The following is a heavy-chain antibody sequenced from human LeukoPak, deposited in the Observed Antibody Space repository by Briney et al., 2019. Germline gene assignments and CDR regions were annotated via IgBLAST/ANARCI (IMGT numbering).Heavy chain of an antibody. V-gene: IGHV3-30*02. CDR2: IRFDGSNK. J-gene: IGHJ6*02. CDR1: GFIFSNYA. D-gene: IGHD3-10*01. CDR3: AKAANRVHGSGSYMDYYYGMDV. Sequence: GGSLRLSCAASGFIFSNYAIHWVRQAPGKGLEWVAFIRFDGSNKYYAGSVKGRFTISRDNSKNTLYLQMNSLRAEDTAVYYCAKAANRVHGSGSYMDYYYGMDVWGQGTTVTVSS.